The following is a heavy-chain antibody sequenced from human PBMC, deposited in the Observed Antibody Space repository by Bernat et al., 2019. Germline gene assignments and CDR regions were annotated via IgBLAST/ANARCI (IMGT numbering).Heavy chain of an antibody. J-gene: IGHJ2*01. CDR1: GGSISSYY. V-gene: IGHV4-59*01. Sequence: QVQLQESGPGLVKPSETLSLTCTVSGGSISSYYWSWIRQPPGKGLEWIGYIYYSGSTNYNPSLKSRVTISVDTSKNQFSLKLSSVTAADTAVYYCAREGGYNYGFWYFDLWGRGTLVTVSS. CDR3: AREGGYNYGFWYFDL. CDR2: IYYSGST. D-gene: IGHD5-24*01.